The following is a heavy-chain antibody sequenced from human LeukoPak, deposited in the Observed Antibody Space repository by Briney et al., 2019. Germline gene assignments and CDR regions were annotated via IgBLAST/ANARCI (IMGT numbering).Heavy chain of an antibody. V-gene: IGHV3-30-3*01. Sequence: GGSLRLSCAASGFTFSSYAMNWVRQAPGKGLEWVAVISYDGSNKYYADSVKGRFTISRDNSKNTLYLQMNSLRAEDTAVYYCARDEIVVVVARGYYGMDVWGQGTTVTVSS. J-gene: IGHJ6*02. CDR2: ISYDGSNK. D-gene: IGHD2-15*01. CDR3: ARDEIVVVVARGYYGMDV. CDR1: GFTFSSYA.